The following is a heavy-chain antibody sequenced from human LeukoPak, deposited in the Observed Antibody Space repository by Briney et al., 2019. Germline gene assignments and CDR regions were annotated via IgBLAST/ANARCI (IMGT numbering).Heavy chain of an antibody. Sequence: GGSLRLSCAASGFTFSSYGMHWVRQAPGKGLEWVAFIRYDGGNKYYADSVKGRFTISRDNSKKTLYLQMSSLRGEDTAVYYCAKDATAIYYGSGGGNFDYWGQGTLVTVSS. D-gene: IGHD3-10*01. V-gene: IGHV3-30*02. CDR1: GFTFSSYG. J-gene: IGHJ4*02. CDR2: IRYDGGNK. CDR3: AKDATAIYYGSGGGNFDY.